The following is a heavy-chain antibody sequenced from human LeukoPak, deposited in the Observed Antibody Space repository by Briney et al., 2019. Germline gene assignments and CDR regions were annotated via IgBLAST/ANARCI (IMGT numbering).Heavy chain of an antibody. D-gene: IGHD1-14*01. V-gene: IGHV4-34*01. CDR3: AKKTGTEDAFDI. CDR1: GGSFSGYY. CDR2: INHSGST. J-gene: IGHJ3*02. Sequence: SETLSLTCAVYGGSFSGYYWSWIRQPPGKGLEWIGEINHSGSTNYNPSLKSRVTISVDTSKNQFSLKLSSVTAADTAVYYCAKKTGTEDAFDIWGQGTMVTVSS.